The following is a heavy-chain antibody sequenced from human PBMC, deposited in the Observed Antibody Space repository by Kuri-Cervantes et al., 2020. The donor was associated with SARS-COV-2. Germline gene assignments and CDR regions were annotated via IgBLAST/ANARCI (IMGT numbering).Heavy chain of an antibody. D-gene: IGHD5-18*01. J-gene: IGHJ3*02. Sequence: ESLKISCTVSGGSISSYYWSWIRHPPGKGLEWIGYIYYSGSTNYNPSLKRRVTISVDTSKNQFSLKLSSVTAADTAVYYCARDWGYSYAEGAFDIWGQGTMVTVSS. CDR3: ARDWGYSYAEGAFDI. CDR1: GGSISSYY. V-gene: IGHV4-59*01. CDR2: IYYSGST.